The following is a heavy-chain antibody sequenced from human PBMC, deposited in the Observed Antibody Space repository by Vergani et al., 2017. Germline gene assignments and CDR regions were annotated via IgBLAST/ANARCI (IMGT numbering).Heavy chain of an antibody. V-gene: IGHV1-69*12. CDR1: GGTFSSYA. J-gene: IGHJ6*02. CDR2: IIPIFGTA. CDR3: ARGMVRVVITIMDYGMDV. Sequence: QVKLVHSGAEVKKPGSSVKVSCKASGGTFSSYAISWVRQAPGQGLEWMGGIIPIFGTANYAQKFQGRVTITADESTSTAYMVLSSLRSEDTAVYYCARGMVRVVITIMDYGMDVWGQGTTVTVSS. D-gene: IGHD3-10*01.